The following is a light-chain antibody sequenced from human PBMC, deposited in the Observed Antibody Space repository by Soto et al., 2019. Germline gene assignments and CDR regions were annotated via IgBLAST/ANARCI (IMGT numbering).Light chain of an antibody. CDR2: KAS. J-gene: IGKJ1*01. V-gene: IGKV1-5*03. CDR3: QQYNSYSPWT. CDR1: QSFSSW. Sequence: DIQMTQSPSTVSASVGDRVTITCRASQSFSSWLAWYQQKPGKAPKLLIYKASNLEIGVPSRFSGSGSGTEFTLTISSLQPDDFATYYCQQYNSYSPWTFGQGTKVDIK.